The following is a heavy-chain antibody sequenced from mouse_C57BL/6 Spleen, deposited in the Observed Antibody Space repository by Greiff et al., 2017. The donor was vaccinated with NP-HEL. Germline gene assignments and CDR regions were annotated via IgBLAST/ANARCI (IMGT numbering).Heavy chain of an antibody. Sequence: EVQLVESGPGLVKPSQSLSLTCSVTGYSITSGYYWNWIRQFPGNKLEWMGYISYDGSNNYNPSLKNRISITRDTSKNQFFLKLSSVTTEDTATYYCTRGLVFDYWGQGTTLTVSS. CDR3: TRGLVFDY. V-gene: IGHV3-6*01. CDR1: GYSITSGYY. D-gene: IGHD3-3*01. CDR2: ISYDGSN. J-gene: IGHJ2*01.